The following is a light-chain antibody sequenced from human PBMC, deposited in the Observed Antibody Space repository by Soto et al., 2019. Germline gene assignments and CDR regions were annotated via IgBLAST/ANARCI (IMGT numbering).Light chain of an antibody. CDR3: QQYTNWPSWT. Sequence: EKVMTQSPATLSMSPGERATLSCRASQSVGSFLAWYQQKPGQAPRLLIYGASTRATGISARFSGSGSVTEFTLTISSLQSEDFAVYYCQQYTNWPSWTFGQGTKVE. CDR2: GAS. V-gene: IGKV3-15*01. CDR1: QSVGSF. J-gene: IGKJ1*01.